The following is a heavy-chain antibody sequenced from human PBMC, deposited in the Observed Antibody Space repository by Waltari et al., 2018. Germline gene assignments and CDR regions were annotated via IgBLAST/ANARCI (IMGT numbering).Heavy chain of an antibody. CDR2: IGGSSAYI. CDR1: GFTLSAYT. Sequence: ELQLVESGGGLVTPGGSLRRSCAASGFTLSAYTVKWVRQAPGKGLEWVWSIGGSSAYIYYADSVKGRFTISRDNAKNALYLQMNSLRAEDTAVYYCARVPTYAGYPNWLDPWGQGTLVTVSS. D-gene: IGHD4-17*01. J-gene: IGHJ5*02. V-gene: IGHV3-21*01. CDR3: ARVPTYAGYPNWLDP.